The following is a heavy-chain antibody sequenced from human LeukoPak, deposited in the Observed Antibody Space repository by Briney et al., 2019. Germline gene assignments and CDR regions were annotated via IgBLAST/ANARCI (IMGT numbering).Heavy chain of an antibody. J-gene: IGHJ4*02. CDR2: ISSSSSYI. V-gene: IGHV3-21*01. CDR3: ARELWFGELPASYYFDY. Sequence: GGSLRLSCAASGFTFGSYSMNWVRQAPGKGLEWVSSISSSSSYIYYADSVKGRFTISRDNAKNSLYLQMNSLRAEDTAVYYCARELWFGELPASYYFDYWGQGTLVTVSS. D-gene: IGHD3-10*01. CDR1: GFTFGSYS.